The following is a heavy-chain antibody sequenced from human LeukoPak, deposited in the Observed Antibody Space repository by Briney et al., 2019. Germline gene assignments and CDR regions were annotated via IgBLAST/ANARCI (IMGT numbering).Heavy chain of an antibody. Sequence: GGSLRLSCAASGFTFSSYSMNWVRQAPGKGLEWVSSISSSSSYIYYADSVKGRFTISRDNAKNSLYLQMNSLRAEDTVVYYCARDPGWNYFDYWGQGTLVTVSS. CDR2: ISSSSSYI. V-gene: IGHV3-21*01. CDR1: GFTFSSYS. D-gene: IGHD2-15*01. CDR3: ARDPGWNYFDY. J-gene: IGHJ4*02.